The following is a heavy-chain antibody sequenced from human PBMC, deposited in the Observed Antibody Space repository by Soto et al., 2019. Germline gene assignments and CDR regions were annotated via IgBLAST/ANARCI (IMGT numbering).Heavy chain of an antibody. CDR2: IFVTSTPI. D-gene: IGHD3-9*01. V-gene: IGHV3-48*04. CDR1: GFSFSSYI. CDR3: ARDKDWAFDY. Sequence: PGGSLRLSCVASGFSFSSYILVWVRQAPGKGLEWISYIFVTSTPIYYADSVKGRFTVSRDNAKNSLFLLMNSLRAEDTAVYYCARDKDWAFDYWGQGTLVTVSS. J-gene: IGHJ4*02.